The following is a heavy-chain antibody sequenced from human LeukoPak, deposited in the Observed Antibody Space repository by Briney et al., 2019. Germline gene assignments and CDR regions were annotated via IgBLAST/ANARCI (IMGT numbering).Heavy chain of an antibody. Sequence: SSETLSLTCTVSGGSIISYYWSWIRQPPGKGLEWVGCIYYSGSTNYNPSLKSRVTISVETSKKQFSLKLNSVTAADTAVYYCARNRFSGGSYDSWGQGTLVTVSS. CDR2: IYYSGST. CDR1: GGSIISYY. J-gene: IGHJ4*02. D-gene: IGHD6-19*01. V-gene: IGHV4-59*01. CDR3: ARNRFSGGSYDS.